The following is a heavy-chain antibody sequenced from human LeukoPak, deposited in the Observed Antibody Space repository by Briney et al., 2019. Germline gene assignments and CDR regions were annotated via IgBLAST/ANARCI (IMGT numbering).Heavy chain of an antibody. CDR1: GGSLSGFF. D-gene: IGHD1-1*01. J-gene: IGHJ4*02. CDR3: ARASPNWNPPDY. CDR2: VYNSGST. Sequence: KPSETLSLTCTVSGGSLSGFFWSWIPQPPGKGLEWIGYVYNSGSTDYNPSLKSRVTISQDTCNNQFSLKLKFVTAADTAVYYCARASPNWNPPDYWGQGTLVTVSS. V-gene: IGHV4-59*08.